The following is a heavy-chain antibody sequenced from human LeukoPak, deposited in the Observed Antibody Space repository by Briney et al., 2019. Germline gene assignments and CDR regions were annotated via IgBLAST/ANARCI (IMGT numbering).Heavy chain of an antibody. CDR2: TWYDGSIQ. CDR3: ARDPQGQIWPTGLSYFNY. J-gene: IGHJ4*02. V-gene: IGHV3-33*01. CDR1: GFIFSSYG. Sequence: PGRSLRLSCAASGFIFSSYGMHWVRQAPGKGPEWVAVTWYDGSIQYCADSVKGRFTISGDNSKNTLYLEMNSLVVEDTAVYYCARDPQGQIWPTGLSYFNYWGQGPLVSVS. D-gene: IGHD5-18*01.